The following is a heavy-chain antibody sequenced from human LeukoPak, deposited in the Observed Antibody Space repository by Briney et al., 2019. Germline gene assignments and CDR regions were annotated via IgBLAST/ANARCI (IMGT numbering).Heavy chain of an antibody. J-gene: IGHJ4*02. CDR3: ATGDYYDSSGYYY. Sequence: GGSLRLSCTVSGFTVSSNSMSWVRQAPGKGLEWVSFIYSDNTHYSDSVKGRFTISRDNSKNTLYLQMNSLRAEDTAVYYCATGDYYDSSGYYYRGQGTLVTVSS. CDR1: GFTVSSNS. V-gene: IGHV3-53*01. CDR2: IYSDNT. D-gene: IGHD3-22*01.